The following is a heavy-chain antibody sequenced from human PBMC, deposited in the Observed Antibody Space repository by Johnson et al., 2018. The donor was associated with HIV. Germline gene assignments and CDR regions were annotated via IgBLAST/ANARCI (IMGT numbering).Heavy chain of an antibody. CDR1: GFTFRSYW. V-gene: IGHV3-7*01. Sequence: VQLVESGGGVVQPWRSLRLSCAASGFTFRSYWMSWVRQAPGKGLEWVANINQDGSAKYYVDSVKGRFTISRDNAEKSLFLQMNSLRAEDTAVYYCARDTTSPWGSRGGYIVWGQGTMVTVS. CDR3: ARDTTSPWGSRGGYIV. D-gene: IGHD3-16*01. CDR2: INQDGSAK. J-gene: IGHJ3*01.